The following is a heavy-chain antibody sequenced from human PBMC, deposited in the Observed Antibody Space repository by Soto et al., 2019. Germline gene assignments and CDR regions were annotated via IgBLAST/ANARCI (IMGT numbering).Heavy chain of an antibody. CDR1: GYTFTKFH. Sequence: ASVKVSCKASGYTFTKFHIHWVRQAPGQGLEWMGMIDPSGGVTRDAQRFQGRITMTRDTSTSRAYMELRSLRSEDTAVYYCAREGVGVFYYYYYMDVWGKGTTVTVSS. V-gene: IGHV1-46*01. CDR2: IDPSGGVT. CDR3: AREGVGVFYYYYYMDV. J-gene: IGHJ6*03. D-gene: IGHD3-16*01.